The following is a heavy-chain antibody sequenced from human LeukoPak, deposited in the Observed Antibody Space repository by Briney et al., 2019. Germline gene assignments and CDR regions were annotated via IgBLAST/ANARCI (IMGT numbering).Heavy chain of an antibody. CDR1: GGSISSYY. D-gene: IGHD3-22*01. CDR2: IYYSGST. Sequence: SEILSLTCTVSGGSISSYYWSWIRQPPGKGLEWIGYIYYSGSTNYNPSLKSRVTISVDTSKNQFSLKLSSVTAADTAVYYCARVPYYYDSSGYYPWGQGTLVTVSS. CDR3: ARVPYYYDSSGYYP. J-gene: IGHJ5*02. V-gene: IGHV4-59*01.